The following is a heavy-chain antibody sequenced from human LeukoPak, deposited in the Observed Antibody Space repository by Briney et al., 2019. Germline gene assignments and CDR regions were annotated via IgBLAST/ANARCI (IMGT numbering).Heavy chain of an antibody. J-gene: IGHJ6*02. Sequence: PSETLSLTCAVYGGSFSGYYWSWIRQPPGKGLEWIGEINHSGSINYNPSLKSRVTISVDTSKNQFSLKLSSVTAADTAVYYCARGILYYDILTGAYYYYGMDVWGQGTTVTVSS. CDR2: INHSGSI. V-gene: IGHV4-34*01. D-gene: IGHD3-9*01. CDR1: GGSFSGYY. CDR3: ARGILYYDILTGAYYYYGMDV.